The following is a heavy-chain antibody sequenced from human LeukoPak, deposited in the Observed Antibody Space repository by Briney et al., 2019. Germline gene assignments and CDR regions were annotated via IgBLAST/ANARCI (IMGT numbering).Heavy chain of an antibody. CDR2: INTDGSST. V-gene: IGHV3-74*01. J-gene: IGHJ3*02. Sequence: GGSLRLSCAASGFTFSSYWIHWVRQAPGKGPVWVSRINTDGSSTTYADSVKGRFTISRDNAKNTLYLQMNSLRAEDTAVYYCAGDTYDGFDIWGQGTMVTVSS. CDR3: AGDTYDGFDI. CDR1: GFTFSSYW.